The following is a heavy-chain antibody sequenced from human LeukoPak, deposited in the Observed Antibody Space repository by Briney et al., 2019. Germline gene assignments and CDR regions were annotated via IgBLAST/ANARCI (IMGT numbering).Heavy chain of an antibody. J-gene: IGHJ6*02. V-gene: IGHV3-23*01. CDR1: GFTFSSYA. CDR2: ISGSGGST. D-gene: IGHD3-10*01. Sequence: GGSLRLSCAASGFTFSSYAMSWVRQAPGKGLEWVSAISGSGGSTYYADSVKGRFTIPRDNSKNTLYLQMNSLRAEDTAVYYCAKTNMVRRVMDVWGQGTTVTVSS. CDR3: AKTNMVRRVMDV.